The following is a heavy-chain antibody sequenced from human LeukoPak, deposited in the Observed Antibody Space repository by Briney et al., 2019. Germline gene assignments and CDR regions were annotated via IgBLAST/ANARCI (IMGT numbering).Heavy chain of an antibody. CDR2: ISAYNGNT. D-gene: IGHD3-22*01. CDR3: ARDDRSGYYDD. CDR1: GYTLISYG. J-gene: IGHJ4*02. Sequence: WASVKVSCKASGYTLISYGISWMRQAPGQGLEWMGWISAYNGNTNNAQKFQGRVTVTTDTSTSTAYMELRSLRSDDTAVYYCARDDRSGYYDDWGQGTLVTVSS. V-gene: IGHV1-18*01.